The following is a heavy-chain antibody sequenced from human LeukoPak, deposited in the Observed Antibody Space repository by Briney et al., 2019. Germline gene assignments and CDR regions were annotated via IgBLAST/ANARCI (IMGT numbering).Heavy chain of an antibody. Sequence: PGGSLRLSCAASGFTFRSYGMHWVRQAPGKGLEWVTFIRYDGSNKYYADSMKGRFTISRDNARKSLYLQMNSLRAEDTAVYYCARGYSNYGYAFDIWGQGTMVTVSS. CDR2: IRYDGSNK. CDR3: ARGYSNYGYAFDI. D-gene: IGHD4-11*01. CDR1: GFTFRSYG. J-gene: IGHJ3*02. V-gene: IGHV3-30*02.